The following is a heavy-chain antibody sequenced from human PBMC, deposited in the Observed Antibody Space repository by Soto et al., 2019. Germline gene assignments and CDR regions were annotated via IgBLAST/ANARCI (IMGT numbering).Heavy chain of an antibody. CDR2: IYYSGMI. J-gene: IGHJ4*02. CDR1: GGSISSGTYY. V-gene: IGHV4-39*01. D-gene: IGHD3-3*01. CDR3: ASDYDFWSGYYDY. Sequence: SETLSLTCTVSGGSISSGTYYWGWIRQPPGKGLEWIGSIYYSGMIYFNPSLKSRVTISVDTSKNQFSLKLSSVTAADTAVYYCASDYDFWSGYYDYWGQGTLVTVSS.